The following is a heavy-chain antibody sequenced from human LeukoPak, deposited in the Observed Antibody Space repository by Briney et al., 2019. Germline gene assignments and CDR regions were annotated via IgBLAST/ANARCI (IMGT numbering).Heavy chain of an antibody. CDR3: ARGKDYYDTSGYPTFHY. CDR2: IYYSGST. V-gene: IGHV4-59*01. J-gene: IGHJ4*02. Sequence: SETLSLTCTVSGGSISTYYWSWIRQPPGKGLEWIGYIYYSGSTNHNPSLMSRVTISVDTSKNQLSLKLTSVLAADTAVYYCARGKDYYDTSGYPTFHYWGQGTLVTVSS. D-gene: IGHD3-22*01. CDR1: GGSISTYY.